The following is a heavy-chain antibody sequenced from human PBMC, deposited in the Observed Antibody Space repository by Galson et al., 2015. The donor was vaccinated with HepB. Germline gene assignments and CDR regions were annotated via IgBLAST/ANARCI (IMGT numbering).Heavy chain of an antibody. CDR3: ARPTKAYCSGGSCSPFDY. CDR1: GYTFTSYG. J-gene: IGHJ4*02. V-gene: IGHV1-18*01. CDR2: ISAYNGNT. D-gene: IGHD2-15*01. Sequence: SVKVSCKASGYTFTSYGISWVRQAPGQGLEWMGWISAYNGNTNYAQKLQGRVTMTTDTSTSTAYMELRSLRSDDTAVYYCARPTKAYCSGGSCSPFDYWGQGTLVTVSP.